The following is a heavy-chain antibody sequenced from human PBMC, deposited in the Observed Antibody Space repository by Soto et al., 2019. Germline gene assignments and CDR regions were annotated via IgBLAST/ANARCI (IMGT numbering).Heavy chain of an antibody. J-gene: IGHJ4*02. CDR3: ARQDYYILTGYPLFDY. D-gene: IGHD3-9*01. CDR2: INPRDSDV. Sequence: GESLKISCKGFDYTFAAYWIGWVRQMPGKGLEWMGVINPRDSDVKYSPPFEGQVTISADKSINTAFLQWRSLKASDTAMYYCARQDYYILTGYPLFDYWGQGTLVTVSS. CDR1: DYTFAAYW. V-gene: IGHV5-51*01.